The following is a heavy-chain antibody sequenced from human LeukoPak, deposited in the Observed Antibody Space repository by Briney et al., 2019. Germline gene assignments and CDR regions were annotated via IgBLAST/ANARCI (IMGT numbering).Heavy chain of an antibody. Sequence: PGGSLRLSCAASGFTFSSYGMHWVRQAPGKGLEWVANIKDDGSKEDYVGSVMGRFTISRDNAKNSLYLEMNSLRVDDTAFYYCARATPSAYWYFDLWGPGTLVTVSS. V-gene: IGHV3-7*01. CDR3: ARATPSAYWYFDL. CDR1: GFTFSSYG. J-gene: IGHJ2*01. CDR2: IKDDGSKE. D-gene: IGHD6-25*01.